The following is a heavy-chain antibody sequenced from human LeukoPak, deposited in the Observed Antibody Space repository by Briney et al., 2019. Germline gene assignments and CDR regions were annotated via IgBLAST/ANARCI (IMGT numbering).Heavy chain of an antibody. V-gene: IGHV7-4-1*02. Sequence: GASVKVSCKASGYTFSSYGMNWVRQAPGQGLEWMGWINTNTGNPTYAQGFTGRFVFSLNTSVSTAYLQISSLKAEDTAVYYCARDPGYDTITQKRRPNWYFDLWGRGTLVTVSS. CDR2: INTNTGNP. CDR1: GYTFSSYG. CDR3: ARDPGYDTITQKRRPNWYFDL. J-gene: IGHJ2*01. D-gene: IGHD3-22*01.